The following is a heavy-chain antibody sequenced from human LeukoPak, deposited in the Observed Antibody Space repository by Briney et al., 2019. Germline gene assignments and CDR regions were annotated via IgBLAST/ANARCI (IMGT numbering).Heavy chain of an antibody. CDR1: GGSISSGDYY. CDR3: ARDGYSSGWPGNAFDI. CDR2: IYYSGST. J-gene: IGHJ3*02. Sequence: SETLSLTCTVSGGSISSGDYYWSWIRQPPEKGLEWIGYIYYSGSTYYNPSLKSRVTISVDTSKNQFSLKLSSVAAADTAVYYCARDGYSSGWPGNAFDIWGQGTMVTVSS. V-gene: IGHV4-30-4*08. D-gene: IGHD6-19*01.